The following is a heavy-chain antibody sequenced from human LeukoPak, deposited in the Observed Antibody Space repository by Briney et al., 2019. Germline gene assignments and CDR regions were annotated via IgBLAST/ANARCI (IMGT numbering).Heavy chain of an antibody. V-gene: IGHV1-18*01. J-gene: IGHJ4*02. CDR3: ARVPLTQVLRVVAIGSFDY. CDR1: GYTFTSYG. CDR2: ISAYNGNT. D-gene: IGHD2-15*01. Sequence: EASVKVSCKASGYTFTSYGISWVRQAPGQGLEWMGWISAYNGNTNCAQKLQGRVTMTTDTSTSTAYMELRSLRSDDTAVYYCARVPLTQVLRVVAIGSFDYWGQGTLVTVSS.